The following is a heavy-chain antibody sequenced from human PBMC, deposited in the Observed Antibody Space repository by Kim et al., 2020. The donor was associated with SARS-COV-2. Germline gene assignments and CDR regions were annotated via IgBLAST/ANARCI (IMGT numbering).Heavy chain of an antibody. D-gene: IGHD4-17*01. CDR1: GGTFSSYA. CDR2: IIPIFGTA. V-gene: IGHV1-69*06. J-gene: IGHJ6*02. CDR3: ARGITPMTTVTTSPRGGYYYYGMDV. Sequence: SVKVSCKASGGTFSSYAISWVRQAPGQGLEWMGGIIPIFGTANYAQKFQGRVTITADKSTSTAYMELSSLRSEDTAVYYCARGITPMTTVTTSPRGGYYYYGMDVWGQGTTVTVSS.